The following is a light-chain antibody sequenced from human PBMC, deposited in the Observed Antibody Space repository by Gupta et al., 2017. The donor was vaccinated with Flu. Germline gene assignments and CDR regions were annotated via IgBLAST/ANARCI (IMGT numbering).Light chain of an antibody. CDR3: HQYNNWPSLT. V-gene: IGKV3-15*01. Sequence: VVMTQSPVTLFASPGESVTLSCRASQSVDREVVWYQQKPGQAPRLLIYGASIRDTGIPDRFIGSGSETEFSLTITSLQSEDFALYYCHQYNNWPSLTFGGGTRVEIK. CDR2: GAS. J-gene: IGKJ4*01. CDR1: QSVDRE.